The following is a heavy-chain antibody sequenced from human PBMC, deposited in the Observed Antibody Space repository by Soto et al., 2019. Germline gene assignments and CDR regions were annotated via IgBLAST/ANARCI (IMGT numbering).Heavy chain of an antibody. CDR3: ANGHDNYFYYGMNV. CDR2: INAGKGDT. Sequence: ASVKVSCKASGYTFTDHTIHWVRQAPGQGLEWMGWINAGKGDTKYPQRFQGRVTITADQSTNTLFMELRSLRYEDTAMYYCANGHDNYFYYGMNVWGQGTLVTVSS. CDR1: GYTFTDHT. J-gene: IGHJ6*02. D-gene: IGHD1-1*01. V-gene: IGHV1-3*01.